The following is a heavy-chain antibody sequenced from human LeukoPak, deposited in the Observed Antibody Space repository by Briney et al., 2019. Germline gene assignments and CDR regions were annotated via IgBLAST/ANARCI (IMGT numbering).Heavy chain of an antibody. CDR1: GYTFTNYW. CDR2: IYPGDSDT. Sequence: GESLKISCKGSGYTFTNYWIAWVRQMPGEGLEWMGIIYPGDSDTRYSPSFQGQVTISADKSISTAYLQWSSLKASDTAMYYCARHGPFYGGNPTYWGQGTLVAVSS. V-gene: IGHV5-51*01. D-gene: IGHD4-23*01. J-gene: IGHJ4*02. CDR3: ARHGPFYGGNPTY.